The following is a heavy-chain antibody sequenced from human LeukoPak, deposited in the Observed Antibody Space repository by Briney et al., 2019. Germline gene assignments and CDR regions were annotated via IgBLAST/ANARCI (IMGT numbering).Heavy chain of an antibody. CDR1: GYTFTTYA. D-gene: IGHD3-9*01. V-gene: IGHV1-3*01. Sequence: ASVNVSCTASGYTFTTYAMHWVRQAPGQRLEWMGWINGDNGNTKYSQKFQGRVTITRDTSAYTGYMELRSLSSADTAVYFCARAPYDILTGYSLNWFDPWGQGTLVTVSS. CDR2: INGDNGNT. J-gene: IGHJ5*02. CDR3: ARAPYDILTGYSLNWFDP.